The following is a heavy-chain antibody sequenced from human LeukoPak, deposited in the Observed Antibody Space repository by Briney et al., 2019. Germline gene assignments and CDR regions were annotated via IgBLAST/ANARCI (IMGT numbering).Heavy chain of an antibody. Sequence: XQMXXXXXXWMGIIYPGDSDTRYSPSFQGQVTISADKSISTAYLQWSSLKASDTAMYYCARGVSVTRFDYWGQGTLVTVSS. V-gene: IGHV5-51*01. J-gene: IGHJ4*02. D-gene: IGHD3-10*01. CDR3: ARGVSVTRFDY. CDR2: IYPGDSDT.